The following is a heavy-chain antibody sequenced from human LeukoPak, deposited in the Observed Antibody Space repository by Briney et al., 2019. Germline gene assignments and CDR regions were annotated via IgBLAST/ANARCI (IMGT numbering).Heavy chain of an antibody. D-gene: IGHD6-6*01. CDR1: GFTFSSYA. J-gene: IGHJ4*02. Sequence: PGRSLRLSCAASGFTFSSYAMHWVRQAPGKGLEWVAVISYDGSNKYYADSVKGRFTISRDNSKNTLYLQMNSLRPEDTAVFYCARTKYSSSSYYFDYWGQGTLVTVSS. V-gene: IGHV3-30*01. CDR3: ARTKYSSSSYYFDY. CDR2: ISYDGSNK.